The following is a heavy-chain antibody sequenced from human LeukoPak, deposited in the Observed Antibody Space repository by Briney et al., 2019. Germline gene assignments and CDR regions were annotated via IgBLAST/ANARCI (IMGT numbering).Heavy chain of an antibody. J-gene: IGHJ4*02. CDR3: ARVGHTAMVTIDY. CDR2: INHSGST. V-gene: IGHV4-34*01. D-gene: IGHD5-18*01. Sequence: SETLSLTCAVYGGSFSGYYWSWIRQPPGKGLEWIGEINHSGSTNYNPSLKSRVTISVDTSKNQFSLKLSSVTAADTAVYYCARVGHTAMVTIDYWGQGTLVTVSS. CDR1: GGSFSGYY.